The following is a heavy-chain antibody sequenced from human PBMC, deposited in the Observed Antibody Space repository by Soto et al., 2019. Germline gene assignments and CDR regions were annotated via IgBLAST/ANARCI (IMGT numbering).Heavy chain of an antibody. CDR3: ARDRYGDYEAYWYFDL. CDR1: GFTFSSYA. Sequence: QVQLVESGGGVVQPGRSLRLSCAASGFTFSSYAMHWVRQAPGKGLEWVAVISYDGSNKYYADSVKGRFTISRDNSKNTLYLQRNSLRAEDTAVYYCARDRYGDYEAYWYFDLWGRGTLVTVSS. CDR2: ISYDGSNK. D-gene: IGHD4-17*01. V-gene: IGHV3-30-3*01. J-gene: IGHJ2*01.